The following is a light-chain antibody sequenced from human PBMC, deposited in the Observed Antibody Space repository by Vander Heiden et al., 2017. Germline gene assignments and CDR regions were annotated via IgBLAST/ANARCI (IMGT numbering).Light chain of an antibody. CDR1: QSISSY. Sequence: DIQMIQSPSSLSASVGDRVTITCRASQSISSYLNWYQQKPGKAPKLLIYAASSLQSGVPSRFSGSGSGTDFTLTISSLQPGDFATYYCQQSYSTPITFGQGTRLEIK. CDR3: QQSYSTPIT. V-gene: IGKV1-39*01. J-gene: IGKJ5*01. CDR2: AAS.